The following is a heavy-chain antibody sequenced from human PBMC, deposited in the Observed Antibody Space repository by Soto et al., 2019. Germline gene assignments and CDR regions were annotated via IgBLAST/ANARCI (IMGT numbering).Heavy chain of an antibody. D-gene: IGHD3-22*01. CDR3: ARLTYYDSTGTIDY. CDR1: GGSINSYY. J-gene: IGHJ4*02. CDR2: IYHSGYT. V-gene: IGHV4-59*01. Sequence: SETLSLTCTVSGGSINSYYWSWIRQPPGKGLEWIGYIYHSGYTNYNPSLKSRVTISVDTSKNQFSLKVSSVTAADTAMYYCARLTYYDSTGTIDYWGQGTLVTVS.